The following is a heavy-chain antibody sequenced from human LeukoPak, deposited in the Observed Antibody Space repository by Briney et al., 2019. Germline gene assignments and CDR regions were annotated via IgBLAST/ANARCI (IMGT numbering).Heavy chain of an antibody. J-gene: IGHJ6*02. CDR1: GFIFGDYA. CDR3: AKDLITGTTSPGLYGMDV. Sequence: PGGSLRLSCEASGFIFGDYAMHWVRQVPGKGLEWVSGVNWNSDTLRYADSVRGRFIISRDNARKSLSLHMNGLRPEDTALYYGAKDLITGTTSPGLYGMDVWGQGTTVIVSS. D-gene: IGHD1/OR15-1a*01. V-gene: IGHV3-9*01. CDR2: VNWNSDTL.